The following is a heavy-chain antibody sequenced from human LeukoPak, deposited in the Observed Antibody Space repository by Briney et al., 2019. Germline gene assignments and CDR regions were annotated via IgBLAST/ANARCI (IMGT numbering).Heavy chain of an antibody. V-gene: IGHV1-2*02. D-gene: IGHD1-26*01. J-gene: IGHJ4*02. Sequence: ASVKGSCKASGYTFTGYYMHWVRQAPGQGLEWMGWINPNSGGTNYAQKFQGRVTMTRDTSISTACMELSRLRSDDTAVYYCARGVYSGSYFPPGYWGQGTLVTVSS. CDR3: ARGVYSGSYFPPGY. CDR2: INPNSGGT. CDR1: GYTFTGYY.